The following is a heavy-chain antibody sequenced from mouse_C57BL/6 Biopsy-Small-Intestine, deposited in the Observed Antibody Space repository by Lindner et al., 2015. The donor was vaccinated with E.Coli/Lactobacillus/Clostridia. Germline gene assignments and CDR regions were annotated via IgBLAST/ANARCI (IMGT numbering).Heavy chain of an antibody. CDR1: GFNIKDYY. J-gene: IGHJ4*01. D-gene: IGHD2-3*01. CDR2: IDPEDGET. V-gene: IGHV14-2*01. Sequence: VQLQESGAELVKPGASVKLSCTASGFNIKDYYMHWVKRRTEQGLEWIGRIDPEDGETKYAPKFQGKATITADTSSNAAYLQLSSLTSEGTAVYYCAGIYDGYFYAMDYWGQGTSVTVSS. CDR3: AGIYDGYFYAMDY.